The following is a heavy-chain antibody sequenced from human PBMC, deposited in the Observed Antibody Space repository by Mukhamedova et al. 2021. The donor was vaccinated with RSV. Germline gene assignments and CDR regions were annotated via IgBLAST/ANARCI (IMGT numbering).Heavy chain of an antibody. CDR2: MYPDDSDT. Sequence: MYPDDSDTRYSPSFQGQVTMSADKSISTAYLQWSSLKASDTAIYYCARQRVPLASLPRAFDIWGQGTMVTVSS. CDR3: ARQRVPLASLPRAFDI. D-gene: IGHD2-15*01. V-gene: IGHV5-51*01. J-gene: IGHJ3*02.